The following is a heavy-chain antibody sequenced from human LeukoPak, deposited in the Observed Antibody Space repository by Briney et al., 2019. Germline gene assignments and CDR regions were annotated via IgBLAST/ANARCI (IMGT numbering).Heavy chain of an antibody. CDR3: ANTGGDCIRSSWMGYYAMDV. J-gene: IGHJ6*04. Sequence: GGSLRLSCAASGFTFSSNYMSWVRQAPGKGLEWVSTVSGGGGDTYYADSVKGRFTISRDNSKNTLSLQMNSLRDEATALYYCANTGGDCIRSSWMGYYAMDVWGKGTTVIVSS. CDR1: GFTFSSNY. D-gene: IGHD6-13*01. CDR2: VSGGGGDT. V-gene: IGHV3-23*01.